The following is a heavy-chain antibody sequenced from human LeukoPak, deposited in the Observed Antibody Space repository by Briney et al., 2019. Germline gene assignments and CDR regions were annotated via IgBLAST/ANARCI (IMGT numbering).Heavy chain of an antibody. D-gene: IGHD5-18*01. Sequence: GASVKVSCKASGYTFTGYYMHWVRQAPGQGLEWMGWINPNSGGTNYAQKFQGWVTMTRDTSISTAYMELSSLRSEDTAVYYCARGRGYSYGYETNFDYWGQGTLVTVSS. J-gene: IGHJ4*02. CDR2: INPNSGGT. CDR1: GYTFTGYY. V-gene: IGHV1-2*04. CDR3: ARGRGYSYGYETNFDY.